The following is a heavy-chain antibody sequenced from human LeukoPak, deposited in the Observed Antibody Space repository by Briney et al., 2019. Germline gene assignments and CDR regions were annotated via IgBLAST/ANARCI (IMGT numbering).Heavy chain of an antibody. D-gene: IGHD6-13*01. V-gene: IGHV3-66*04. CDR2: IYAGGST. CDR3: AGRRYGSTWAHFDD. CDR1: GFTVSGNY. Sequence: GGSLRLSCAASGFTVSGNYMTWVRQAPGKGLEWVSVIYAGGSTYYADSVKGRFTISRDKSKSTLYLQMNSLRAEDTAVYYCAGRRYGSTWAHFDDWGQGTPVTVSS. J-gene: IGHJ4*02.